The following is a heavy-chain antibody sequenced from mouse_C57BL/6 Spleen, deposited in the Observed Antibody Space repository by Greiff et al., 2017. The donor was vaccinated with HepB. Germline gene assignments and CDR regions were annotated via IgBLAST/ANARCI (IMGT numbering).Heavy chain of an antibody. Sequence: EVQGVESGGGLVQPKGSLKLSCAASGFSFNTYAMNWVRQAPGKGLEWVARIRSKSNNYATYYADSVKDRFTISRDDSESMLYLQMNNLKTEDTAMYYCVRHGPHYLWYFDVWGTGTTATVSS. J-gene: IGHJ1*03. D-gene: IGHD5-5*01. V-gene: IGHV10-1*01. CDR2: IRSKSNNYAT. CDR1: GFSFNTYA. CDR3: VRHGPHYLWYFDV.